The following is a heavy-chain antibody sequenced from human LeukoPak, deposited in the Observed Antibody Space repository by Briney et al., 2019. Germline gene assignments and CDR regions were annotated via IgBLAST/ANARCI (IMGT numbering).Heavy chain of an antibody. Sequence: PGGSLRLSCTASGLPFGDYTMSWGRQAPGKGLEWVGFIRSKVSGGTTEYAASVKGRFTISRDDSKNIAYLQMNSLETDDTAVYYCSKGGHFDYWGQGTLVTVSS. V-gene: IGHV3-49*04. CDR1: GLPFGDYT. D-gene: IGHD2-15*01. J-gene: IGHJ4*02. CDR3: SKGGHFDY. CDR2: IRSKVSGGTT.